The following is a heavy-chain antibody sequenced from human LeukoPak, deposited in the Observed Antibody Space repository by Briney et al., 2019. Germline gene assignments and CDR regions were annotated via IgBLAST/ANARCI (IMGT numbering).Heavy chain of an antibody. CDR3: ARAYGSGSYYYYYMDV. CDR2: IMQDGDAK. CDR1: GFTFSSSR. D-gene: IGHD3-10*01. V-gene: IGHV3-7*04. J-gene: IGHJ6*03. Sequence: GGSLRLSCAASGFTFSSSRMSWVRQAPGKGLEWVADIMQDGDAKYYMESVEGRFTISRDNAKKSVHLEMNSLRGEDTAVYYCARAYGSGSYYYYYMDVRGNGTTVTVSS.